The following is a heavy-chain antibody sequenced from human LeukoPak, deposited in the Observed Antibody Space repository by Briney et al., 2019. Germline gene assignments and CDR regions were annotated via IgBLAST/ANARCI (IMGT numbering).Heavy chain of an antibody. CDR2: IRSKANSYAT. Sequence: GGSLRLSCAASGFTFSGSAMHWVRQASGKGLEWVGRIRSKANSYATAYAASVKGRFTISRDDSKNTAYLQMNSLKTEDTAVYYCAKRSSGWYYFDYWGQGTLVTVSS. D-gene: IGHD6-19*01. J-gene: IGHJ4*02. V-gene: IGHV3-73*01. CDR1: GFTFSGSA. CDR3: AKRSSGWYYFDY.